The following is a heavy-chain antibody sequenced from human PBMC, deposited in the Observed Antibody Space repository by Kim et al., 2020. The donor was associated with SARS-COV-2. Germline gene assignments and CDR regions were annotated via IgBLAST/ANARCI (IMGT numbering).Heavy chain of an antibody. D-gene: IGHD1-1*01. CDR1: GDSVSSNSAT. V-gene: IGHV6-1*01. J-gene: IGHJ6*02. CDR2: TYYRSKWYI. Sequence: SQTLSLTCAISGDSVSSNSATWNWIRHSPSRGLEWLGRTYYRSKWYIDYAISVKSRITINPDTSKNQFSLQLNSVTPEDTAIYHCVRASWSNGHYKGMDVWGQGTTVTVSS. CDR3: VRASWSNGHYKGMDV.